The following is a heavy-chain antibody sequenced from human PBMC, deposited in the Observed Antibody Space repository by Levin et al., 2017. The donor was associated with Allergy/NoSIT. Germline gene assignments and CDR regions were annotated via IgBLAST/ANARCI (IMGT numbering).Heavy chain of an antibody. CDR3: ARVGCSGGSCYPPIH. J-gene: IGHJ4*02. CDR1: GGSFSGYY. D-gene: IGHD2-15*01. Sequence: SETLSLTCAVYGGSFSGYYWSWIRQPPGKGLEWIGEINHSGSTNYNPSLKSRVTISVDTSKNQFSLKLSSVTAADTAVYYCARVGCSGGSCYPPIHWGQGTLVTVSS. CDR2: INHSGST. V-gene: IGHV4-34*01.